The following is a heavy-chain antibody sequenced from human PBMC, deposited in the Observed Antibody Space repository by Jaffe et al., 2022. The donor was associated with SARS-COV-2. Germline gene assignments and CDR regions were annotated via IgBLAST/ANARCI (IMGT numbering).Heavy chain of an antibody. J-gene: IGHJ6*03. D-gene: IGHD3-10*01. CDR2: IKSKTDGGTT. CDR3: TTDLVWVRRYYGSGSYYNVVTRGGGYYYYYMDD. V-gene: IGHV3-15*01. CDR1: GFTFSNAW. Sequence: EVQLVESGGGLVKPGGSLRLSCAASGFTFSNAWMSWVRQAPGKGLEWVGRIKSKTDGGTTDYAAPVKGRFTISRDDSKNTLYLQMNSLKTEDTAVYYCTTDLVWVRRYYGSGSYYNVVTRGGGYYYYYMDDWGKGTTVTVSS.